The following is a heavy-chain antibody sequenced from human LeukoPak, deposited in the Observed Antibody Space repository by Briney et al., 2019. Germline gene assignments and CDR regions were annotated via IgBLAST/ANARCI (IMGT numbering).Heavy chain of an antibody. CDR3: ARDLDIVVVVAAPNFDY. V-gene: IGHV1-18*01. CDR1: GYTFTSYG. Sequence: ASVKVSCKASGYTFTSYGIGWVRQAPGQGLEWMGWISAYNGNTNYAQKLQGRVTMTTDTSTSTAYMELRSLRSDDTAVYYCARDLDIVVVVAAPNFDYWGQGTLVTVSS. D-gene: IGHD2-15*01. J-gene: IGHJ4*02. CDR2: ISAYNGNT.